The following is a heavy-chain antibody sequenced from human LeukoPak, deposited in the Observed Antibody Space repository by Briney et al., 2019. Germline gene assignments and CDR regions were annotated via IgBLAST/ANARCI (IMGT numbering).Heavy chain of an antibody. Sequence: PSETLSLTCAVYGGSFSGYYWSWIRQPPGKGLEWIGEINHSGSTNYNPSLKSRVTISVDTSKNQFSLKLSSVTAADTAVYYCARGSFLFGSYDFWSGYYPPEYWGQGTLVTVSS. D-gene: IGHD3-3*01. CDR1: GGSFSGYY. CDR2: INHSGST. CDR3: ARGSFLFGSYDFWSGYYPPEY. J-gene: IGHJ4*02. V-gene: IGHV4-34*01.